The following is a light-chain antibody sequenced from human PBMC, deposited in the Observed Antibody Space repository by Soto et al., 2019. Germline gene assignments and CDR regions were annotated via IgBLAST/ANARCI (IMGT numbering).Light chain of an antibody. V-gene: IGKV3-20*01. CDR2: GAS. J-gene: IGKJ2*01. Sequence: EIALTQSPGTLSLSPGERATLSCRASHSVSSSYLAWYQQEPGQAPRLLIYGASSRATGIPDRFSGSGSGTHFTLTISRLEPEDSAVYYCQQYGSSPYTFGQGTKLEIK. CDR1: HSVSSSY. CDR3: QQYGSSPYT.